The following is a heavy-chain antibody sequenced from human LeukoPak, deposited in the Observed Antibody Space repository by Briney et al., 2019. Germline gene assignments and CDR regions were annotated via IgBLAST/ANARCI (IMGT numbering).Heavy chain of an antibody. J-gene: IGHJ5*02. CDR3: ARVLVYGDYPYNWFDP. CDR1: GYTFTGYY. CDR2: INPNSGGT. V-gene: IGHV1-2*02. D-gene: IGHD4-17*01. Sequence: GASVKVSCKASGYTFTGYYMHWVRQAPGQGLEWMGWINPNSGGTNYAQKFQGRVTMTRDTSISTAYMELSRLRSDDTAVYYCARVLVYGDYPYNWFDPWGQGTLVTVSS.